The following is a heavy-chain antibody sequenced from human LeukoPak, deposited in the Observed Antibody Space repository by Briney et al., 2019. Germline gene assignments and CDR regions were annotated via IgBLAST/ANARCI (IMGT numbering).Heavy chain of an antibody. Sequence: GGSLRLSCAASGFTFSSYAMSWVRQVSGKGLEWVSVISGSGGSTYYADSVKGRFTISRDNSKNTLYLQMNSLRAEDTAVYYCAKDAPSTYYYDSSGSYYYYMDVWGKGTTVTISS. J-gene: IGHJ6*03. CDR1: GFTFSSYA. V-gene: IGHV3-23*01. D-gene: IGHD3-22*01. CDR3: AKDAPSTYYYDSSGSYYYYMDV. CDR2: ISGSGGST.